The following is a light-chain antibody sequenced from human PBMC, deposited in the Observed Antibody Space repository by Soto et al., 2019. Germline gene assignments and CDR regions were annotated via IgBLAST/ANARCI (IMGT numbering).Light chain of an antibody. V-gene: IGKV3-15*01. J-gene: IGKJ4*01. CDR3: HQYHHWPPLT. CDR2: GAS. Sequence: EIVMTQSPATLSVSPGERATLSCRASQSISNNLAWYQQKVGQAPRLLISGASTRATGNPARFSGSGSGTEFTLIISSRQSEDVAIYYCHQYHHWPPLTFGGGTKVEIK. CDR1: QSISNN.